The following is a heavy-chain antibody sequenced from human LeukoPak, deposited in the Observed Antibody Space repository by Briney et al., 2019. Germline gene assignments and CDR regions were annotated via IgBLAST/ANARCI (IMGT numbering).Heavy chain of an antibody. Sequence: PSETLSLTCAVYGGSFSGYYWSWIRQHPGKGLEWIGYIYYSGSTYYNPSLKSRVTISVDTSKNQFSLKLSSVTAADTAVYYCARDDPYSSSFDYWGQGTLVTVSS. J-gene: IGHJ4*02. CDR3: ARDDPYSSSFDY. D-gene: IGHD6-13*01. V-gene: IGHV4-31*11. CDR2: IYYSGST. CDR1: GGSFSGYY.